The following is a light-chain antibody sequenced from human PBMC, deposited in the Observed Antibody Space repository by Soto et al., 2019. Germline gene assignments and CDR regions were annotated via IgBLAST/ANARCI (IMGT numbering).Light chain of an antibody. J-gene: IGKJ2*01. CDR1: QSVSSN. CDR2: GAS. V-gene: IGKV3-15*01. Sequence: EIVMTQSPATLSVSPGERATLSCRASQSVSSNLVWYQQKPGQAPRLLIHGASTRATGVPARFSGSGSGTEFTLTISSLQSEDFAVYYCQQYHNWPPYTFGQGTKLEIK. CDR3: QQYHNWPPYT.